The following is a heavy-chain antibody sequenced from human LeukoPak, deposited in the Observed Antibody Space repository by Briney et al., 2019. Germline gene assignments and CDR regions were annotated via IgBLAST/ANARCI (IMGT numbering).Heavy chain of an antibody. J-gene: IGHJ3*02. V-gene: IGHV1-8*03. CDR2: MNPNSGNT. CDR1: GYTFTSYD. CDR3: ARGNVLRFLEWLFSAFDI. D-gene: IGHD3-3*01. Sequence: ASVKVSCKASGYTFTSYDINWVRQAPGQRLEWMGWMNPNSGNTGYAQKFQGRVTITRNTSISTAYMELSSLRSEDTAVYYCARGNVLRFLEWLFSAFDIWGQGTMVTVSS.